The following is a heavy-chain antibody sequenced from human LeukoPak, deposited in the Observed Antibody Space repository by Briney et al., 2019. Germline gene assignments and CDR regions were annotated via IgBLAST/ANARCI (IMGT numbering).Heavy chain of an antibody. D-gene: IGHD6-13*01. CDR3: ARGGSSRFGQ. V-gene: IGHV3-7*04. CDR1: GFTFTTYW. Sequence: HSGGSLRLSCAASGFTFTTYWMSWVRQAPGKGLEWVAKISPDGSEKYYVDSVKGRFTISRDNAKNSLDLQMSSLRADDTAVYYCARGGSSRFGQWGQGTLVTVSS. CDR2: ISPDGSEK. J-gene: IGHJ4*02.